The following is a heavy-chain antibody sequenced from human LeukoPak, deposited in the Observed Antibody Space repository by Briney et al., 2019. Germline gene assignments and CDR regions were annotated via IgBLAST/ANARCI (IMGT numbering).Heavy chain of an antibody. J-gene: IGHJ3*02. Sequence: GGSLRLSCAASGFTFSSYGMHWVRQAPGKGLEGVSVTTGSGITTYYADSVKGRFTISRDNSKNTLSLQMDSLRGEDTGVYYCAKHSVGATVGWDAFDIWGQGTLVTVSS. CDR3: AKHSVGATVGWDAFDI. CDR2: TTGSGITT. V-gene: IGHV3-23*01. D-gene: IGHD1-26*01. CDR1: GFTFSSYG.